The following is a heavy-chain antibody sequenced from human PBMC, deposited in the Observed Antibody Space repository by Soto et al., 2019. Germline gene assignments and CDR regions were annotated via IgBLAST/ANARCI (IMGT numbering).Heavy chain of an antibody. V-gene: IGHV4-34*01. CDR1: GGSFSGYY. CDR3: ARVGAGRGQRDLTF. J-gene: IGHJ4*02. Sequence: QVQLQQWGAGLLKPSETLSLTCGVYGGSFSGYYWNWIRQPPGKGLEWIGEINPSGGTNYNPSLKIRFTIPADTPKNQFPRRRGSVPPGERVVFYWARVGAGRGQRDLTFGGQGPLVTVSS. CDR2: INPSGGT. D-gene: IGHD3-16*01.